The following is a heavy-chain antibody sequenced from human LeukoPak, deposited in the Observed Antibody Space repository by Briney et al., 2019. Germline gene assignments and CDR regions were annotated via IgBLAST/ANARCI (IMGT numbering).Heavy chain of an antibody. V-gene: IGHV3-7*01. J-gene: IGHJ6*02. Sequence: GGSLRLSCAASGFKYATYWMNWVRQAPGKGLEWVANIKQDGSEEGYVASVKGRFTIYRDNARNSLYLQMNGLRAEDTDVYYFARDTPLIEVVPEARAHYYYYYGMDVWGQGTTVTVSS. D-gene: IGHD2-2*01. CDR3: ARDTPLIEVVPEARAHYYYYYGMDV. CDR1: GFKYATYW. CDR2: IKQDGSEE.